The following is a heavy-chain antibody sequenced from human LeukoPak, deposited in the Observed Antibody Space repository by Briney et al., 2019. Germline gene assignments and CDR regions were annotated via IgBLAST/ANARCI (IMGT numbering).Heavy chain of an antibody. CDR1: GFTFSSYW. D-gene: IGHD6-13*01. CDR3: ARVDGSSSCPDY. Sequence: GGSLRLSCAASGFTFSSYWMSWVRQAPGKGLEWVANIKQDGSEAYYVDSVKGRFTISRDNAKNLLYLEMNSLRAEDTALYYCARVDGSSSCPDYWGQGTLVSVSS. J-gene: IGHJ4*02. V-gene: IGHV3-7*01. CDR2: IKQDGSEA.